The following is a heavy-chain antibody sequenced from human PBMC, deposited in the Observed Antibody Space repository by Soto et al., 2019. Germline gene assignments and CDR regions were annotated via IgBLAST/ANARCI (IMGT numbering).Heavy chain of an antibody. J-gene: IGHJ6*02. V-gene: IGHV4-39*07. CDR3: ARDPLRAEQQLVAPGPYGMDV. CDR2: IYYSGST. D-gene: IGHD6-13*01. Sequence: SETLSLTCTVSGGSISSSSYYWGWIRQPPGKGQERIGSIYYSGSTYYNPSLKSRVTISVDTSKNQFSLKLSSVTAADTAVYYCARDPLRAEQQLVAPGPYGMDVWGQGTTVTVSS. CDR1: GGSISSSSYY.